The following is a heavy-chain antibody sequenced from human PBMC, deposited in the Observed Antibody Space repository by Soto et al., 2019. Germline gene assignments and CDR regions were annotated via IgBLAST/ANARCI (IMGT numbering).Heavy chain of an antibody. CDR3: ARAYYDSSGYLVGGMDV. Sequence: PGGSLRLSCAASGFTFTRYDMHWVRLTAGKGLDWISSIATDGDTYYVDSVKGRFTISRGDDKNSVYLQMNSPGAGDTAVYYCARAYYDSSGYLVGGMDVWGQGTMVTVPS. J-gene: IGHJ6*02. D-gene: IGHD3-22*01. CDR1: GFTFTRYD. V-gene: IGHV3-13*01. CDR2: IATDGDT.